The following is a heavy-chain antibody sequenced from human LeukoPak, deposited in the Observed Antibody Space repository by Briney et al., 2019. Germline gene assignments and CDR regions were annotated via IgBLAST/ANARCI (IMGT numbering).Heavy chain of an antibody. CDR1: GYSFSTHW. Sequence: ASVKVSCKASGYSFSTHWMHWVRQAPGQGLEWMGIINPSGGFTSYAQKLQGRVTVTRDMSTSTVYMELSNLRSEDTAVYYCARDLLTYYYDSPGAFDIWGQGTMVTVSS. J-gene: IGHJ3*02. D-gene: IGHD3-22*01. CDR2: INPSGGFT. V-gene: IGHV1-46*01. CDR3: ARDLLTYYYDSPGAFDI.